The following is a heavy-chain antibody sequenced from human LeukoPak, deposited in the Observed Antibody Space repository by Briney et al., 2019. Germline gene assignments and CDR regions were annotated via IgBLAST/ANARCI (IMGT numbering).Heavy chain of an antibody. V-gene: IGHV3-74*01. CDR2: INSDGSST. D-gene: IGHD3-9*01. CDR3: ARDDILTGYPYFDY. J-gene: IGHJ4*02. Sequence: GGSLRLSCATSGFTFSSYWMHWVRQAPGKGLVWVSRINSDGSSTSYADSVKGRFTISRDNAKNTLYLQMNSLRAEDTAVYYCARDDILTGYPYFDYWGQGTLVTVSS. CDR1: GFTFSSYW.